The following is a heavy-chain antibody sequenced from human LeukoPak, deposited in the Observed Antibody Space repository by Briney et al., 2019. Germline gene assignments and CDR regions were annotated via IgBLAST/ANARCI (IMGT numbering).Heavy chain of an antibody. Sequence: GGSLRLSCAASGFTFSIYGMSWVRQAPGRGLEWVSAMIGSGGSTYYADSVKGRFTISRDNSKNTLYLQMNSLRAEDTAVYYFAKDGYYDSSAYYYVRYFDLWGRGTLVTVSS. D-gene: IGHD3-22*01. J-gene: IGHJ2*01. V-gene: IGHV3-23*01. CDR2: MIGSGGST. CDR3: AKDGYYDSSAYYYVRYFDL. CDR1: GFTFSIYG.